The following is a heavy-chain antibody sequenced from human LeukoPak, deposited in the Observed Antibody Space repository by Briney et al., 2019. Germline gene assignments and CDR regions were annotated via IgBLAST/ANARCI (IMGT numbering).Heavy chain of an antibody. V-gene: IGHV4-38-2*01. CDR2: IYHSGST. CDR1: GYSISSGYY. Sequence: SETLSLTCAVSGYSISSGYYWGWIRQPPGKGLEWIGSIYHSGSTYYNPSLKSRVTISADTSKNQFSLKLSSVTAADTAVYYCARGNVDIVATIFDYWGQGTLVTVSS. D-gene: IGHD5-12*01. J-gene: IGHJ4*02. CDR3: ARGNVDIVATIFDY.